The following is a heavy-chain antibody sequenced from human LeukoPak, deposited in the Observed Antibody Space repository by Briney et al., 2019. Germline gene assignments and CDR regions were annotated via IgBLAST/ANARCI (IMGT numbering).Heavy chain of an antibody. D-gene: IGHD3-10*01. CDR3: ARNRNKFGDPNNWSDP. J-gene: IGHJ5*02. CDR1: GGTFSSYA. CDR2: IIPILGIA. V-gene: IGHV1-69*04. Sequence: SVKVSCKASGGTFSSYAISWVRQAPGQGLEWMGRIIPILGIANYAQKFQGRVTITADKSTSTAYMELSSLRSEDTAVYYCARNRNKFGDPNNWSDPWGQGTLVTVSS.